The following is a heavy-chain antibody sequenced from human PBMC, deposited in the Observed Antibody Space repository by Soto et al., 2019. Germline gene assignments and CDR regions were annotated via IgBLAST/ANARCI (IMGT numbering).Heavy chain of an antibody. CDR1: GGTFSSYA. CDR3: VRRWATITLWGSWFDP. J-gene: IGHJ5*02. D-gene: IGHD5-12*01. Sequence: ASVKVSCKASGGTFSSYAISWVRQAPGQGLEWMGGIIPIFGTANYAQKFQGRVTITADESTSTAYMELSSLRSEDTAVYYCVRRWATITLWGSWFDPWGQGTLVTVSS. CDR2: IIPIFGTA. V-gene: IGHV1-69*13.